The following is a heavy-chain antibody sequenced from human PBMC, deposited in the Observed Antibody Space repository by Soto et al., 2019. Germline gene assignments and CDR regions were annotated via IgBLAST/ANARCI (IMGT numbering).Heavy chain of an antibody. CDR3: TKEPASFYYYGMDV. Sequence: GGSLRLSCTASGFTFGDYAMSWFRQAPGKGLEWVGFIRSKAYGGTTEYAASVKGRFTISRDDSKSIAYLQMNSLKTEDTAVYYCTKEPASFYYYGMDVWGQGTTVTVSS. D-gene: IGHD3-10*01. V-gene: IGHV3-49*03. CDR2: IRSKAYGGTT. J-gene: IGHJ6*02. CDR1: GFTFGDYA.